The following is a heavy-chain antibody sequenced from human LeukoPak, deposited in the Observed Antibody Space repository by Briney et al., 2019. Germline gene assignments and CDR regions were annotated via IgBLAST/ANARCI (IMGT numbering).Heavy chain of an antibody. J-gene: IGHJ4*02. CDR3: ARPRYGSGSLDS. Sequence: SETLSLTCAVYGESFSGHYWTWIRRPPGRGLERIGEINHSGSTTSNPSLNNRVTISVDTSKNQFSLKLTSVTAADTAVYYCARPRYGSGSLDSWGQGTLVTVSS. D-gene: IGHD3-10*01. CDR2: INHSGST. V-gene: IGHV4-34*01. CDR1: GESFSGHY.